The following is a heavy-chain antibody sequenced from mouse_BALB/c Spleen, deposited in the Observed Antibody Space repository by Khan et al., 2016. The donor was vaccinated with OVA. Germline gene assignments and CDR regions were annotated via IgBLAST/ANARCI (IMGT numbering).Heavy chain of an antibody. CDR3: TRNGFGNYESWDY. D-gene: IGHD2-1*01. Sequence: VQLQPSFTFLSLPFSSLKMSCKASGYTFTSYWMHWVKQRPGQGLEWIGAIYPGNSDINYNQKFKGKAKLTAVTSTSTAYMELNSLTNEDSAVYYCTRNGFGNYESWDYWGQGTTLTVSS. CDR1: GYTFTSYW. CDR2: IYPGNSDI. V-gene: IGHV1-5*01. J-gene: IGHJ2*01.